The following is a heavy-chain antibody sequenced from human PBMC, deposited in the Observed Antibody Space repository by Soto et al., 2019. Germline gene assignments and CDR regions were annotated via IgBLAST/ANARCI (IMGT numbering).Heavy chain of an antibody. D-gene: IGHD4-17*01. Sequence: QVQLQESGPGLVKPSEALSLTCTVSGGSISSYYWSWIRQPPGKGLEWIGYIYYSGSTNYNPSLNXRLTLAADTSKSQFSLKLSSVTAAAPALYYCASRYGDYFAYWGQGPRVTVSS. CDR2: IYYSGST. V-gene: IGHV4-59*08. J-gene: IGHJ4*02. CDR1: GGSISSYY. CDR3: ASRYGDYFAY.